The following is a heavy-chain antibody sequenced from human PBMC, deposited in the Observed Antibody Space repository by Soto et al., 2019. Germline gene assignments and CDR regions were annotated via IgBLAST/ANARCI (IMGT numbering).Heavy chain of an antibody. CDR2: MSEDGNDP. CDR1: RFDFSSYC. D-gene: IGHD2-8*01. J-gene: IGHJ5*02. Sequence: QPGGSLRLSCAASRFDFSSYCRHWLRQGPGKGLEWVAVMSEDGNDPFDADSVRGRFTISRDTSKNTLFLRMTSLRPEDTAVYHFARGLCANRVCYACFDLWGPGA. CDR3: ARGLCANRVCYACFDL. V-gene: IGHV3-30*03.